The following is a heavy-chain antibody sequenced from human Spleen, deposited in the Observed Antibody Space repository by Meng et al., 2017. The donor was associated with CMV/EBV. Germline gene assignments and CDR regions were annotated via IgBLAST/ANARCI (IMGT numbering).Heavy chain of an antibody. J-gene: IGHJ6*02. D-gene: IGHD6-6*01. Sequence: SETLSLTCTVSGDSISSYYWTWIRQPPGKGLEWIGNVHYSGSTRYSPSLKSRVTISADTPKNQLSLKLSSVTAADTAVYYCARLSSSPTRYYGFDVWGQGTTVTVSS. CDR3: ARLSSSPTRYYGFDV. CDR2: VHYSGST. V-gene: IGHV4-59*01. CDR1: GDSISSYY.